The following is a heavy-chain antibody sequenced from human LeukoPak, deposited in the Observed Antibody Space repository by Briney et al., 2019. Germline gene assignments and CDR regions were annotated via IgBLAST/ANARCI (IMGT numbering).Heavy chain of an antibody. CDR3: AKPTPGTPVAVGFDY. D-gene: IGHD6-19*01. CDR2: IRYDGSIK. Sequence: GGSLRLSCAASGFSFSSYGMYWVRQAPGKGLEWVAYIRYDGSIKYYADSVKGRFTISRDNSKNTLYLEMNILRVEDTAVYYCAKPTPGTPVAVGFDYWGQGTLVTVSS. V-gene: IGHV3-30*02. CDR1: GFSFSSYG. J-gene: IGHJ4*02.